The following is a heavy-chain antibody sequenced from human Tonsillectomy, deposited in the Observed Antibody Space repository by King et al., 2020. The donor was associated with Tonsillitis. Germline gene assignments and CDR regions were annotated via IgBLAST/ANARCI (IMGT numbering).Heavy chain of an antibody. CDR2: IFSNDEK. V-gene: IGHV2-26*01. CDR1: GFSLSNGRMG. CDR3: ARIPEWTTRCYYYGMDV. Sequence: TLKESGPVRVKPTETLTLTCTVSGFSLSNGRMGVSWIRQPPGKALEWLAHIFSNDEKSYSTSLKSRLTIPKDTSKSQVVLSMTNMDPADTATYYCARIPEWTTRCYYYGMDVWGQGTTVTVSS. D-gene: IGHD3-10*01. J-gene: IGHJ6*02.